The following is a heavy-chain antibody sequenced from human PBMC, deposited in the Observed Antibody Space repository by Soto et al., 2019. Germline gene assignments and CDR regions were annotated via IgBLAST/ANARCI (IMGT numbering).Heavy chain of an antibody. V-gene: IGHV3-7*01. CDR3: ARSRRQWFGGLLYYCFDY. Sequence: EVQLVESGGGLVQPGGSLRLSCEASGFIFRTHWMTWVRQAPGKGLEWVANIKEDGSEENYVDSVKGRFAVSRDKDKNSLYLQLNSLRVEDTAVYYCARSRRQWFGGLLYYCFDYWGQGTVVTVSS. CDR1: GFIFRTHW. CDR2: IKEDGSEE. D-gene: IGHD3-10*01. J-gene: IGHJ4*02.